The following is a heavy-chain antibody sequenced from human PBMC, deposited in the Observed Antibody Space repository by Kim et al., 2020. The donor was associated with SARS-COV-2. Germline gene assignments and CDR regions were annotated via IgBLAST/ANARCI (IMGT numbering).Heavy chain of an antibody. J-gene: IGHJ4*02. D-gene: IGHD3-10*01. CDR2: TSYDGSNK. CDR3: AKDNGFGGFGELLYGGFDY. CDR1: GFTFGSYG. Sequence: GGSLRLSCAASGFTFGSYGMHWVRQAPGKGLEWVAVTSYDGSNKYYADSVKGRFTISRDNSKNTLYLQMNSLRAEDTAMYYCAKDNGFGGFGELLYGGFDYWGQGTLVTVSS. V-gene: IGHV3-30*18.